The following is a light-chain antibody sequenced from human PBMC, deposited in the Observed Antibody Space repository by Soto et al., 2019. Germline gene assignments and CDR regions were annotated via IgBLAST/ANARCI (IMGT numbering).Light chain of an antibody. CDR3: QQLETYPLT. V-gene: IGKV1-9*01. J-gene: IGKJ4*01. CDR1: QGISSV. Sequence: DIPLTQSPSFLSASVGDRITITCRAGQGISSVLAWYQVKPGKAPKLLIYGASTLQSGVPSRFSGSGSGTQFTLIISSLQSEDFASYYCQQLETYPLTFGGGTKVEIK. CDR2: GAS.